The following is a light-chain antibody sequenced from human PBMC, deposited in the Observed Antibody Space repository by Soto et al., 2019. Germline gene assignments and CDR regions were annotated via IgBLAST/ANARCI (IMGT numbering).Light chain of an antibody. J-gene: IGKJ3*01. Sequence: EIVMTQSPATLSVSPGERATLCCRASQSVTSNLAWYQQKPGQAPRLLIFGASARATGIPARFSGSGSQTEFTLTISSLQSEDFAVYYCQQYNSWPLTFGPGTKVDIK. CDR1: QSVTSN. CDR2: GAS. CDR3: QQYNSWPLT. V-gene: IGKV3-15*01.